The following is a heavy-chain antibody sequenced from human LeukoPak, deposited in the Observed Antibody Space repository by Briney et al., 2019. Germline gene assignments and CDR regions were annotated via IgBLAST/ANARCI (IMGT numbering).Heavy chain of an antibody. Sequence: PGGSLRLSCSASGFTFGNYAMHWVRQAPGKGLEYVSTISNNVGSTYYADSVKGRFAISRDNSKNTLYLQMNSLRAEDTAVYYCAKDAERDSSGYYYYYGMDVWGQGTTVTVSS. J-gene: IGHJ6*02. V-gene: IGHV3-64*04. CDR2: ISNNVGST. CDR3: AKDAERDSSGYYYYYGMDV. D-gene: IGHD3-22*01. CDR1: GFTFGNYA.